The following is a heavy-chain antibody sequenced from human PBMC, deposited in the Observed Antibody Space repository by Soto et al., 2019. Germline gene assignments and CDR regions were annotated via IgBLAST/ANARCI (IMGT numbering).Heavy chain of an antibody. CDR1: GYTFTSYG. J-gene: IGHJ3*02. CDR3: ARLGPPGGWGAFDI. V-gene: IGHV1-18*04. CDR2: ISAYSGDT. D-gene: IGHD6-19*01. Sequence: ASVKVSCKASGYTFTSYGITWVRQEPGQGLEWMGWISAYSGDTNYAQKFQGRVTMTTDTSTSTAYMELRSLRSDDTAVYFCARLGPPGGWGAFDIWGQGTMVTVSS.